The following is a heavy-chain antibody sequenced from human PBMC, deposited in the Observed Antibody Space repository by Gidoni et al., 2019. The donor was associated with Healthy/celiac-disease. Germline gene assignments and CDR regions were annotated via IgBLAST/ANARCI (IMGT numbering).Heavy chain of an antibody. J-gene: IGHJ6*02. CDR1: GLTFSSYA. Sequence: EVQLVESGGGLVQPGGSLRLSCAASGLTFSSYALHWVRQAPGTGLEYVSAISTNGDNTYYANSVKGRFTISRDNSKNTLYLQMGSLRAEDMAVYYCARSPIERDYYGMDVWGQGTTVTVSS. V-gene: IGHV3-64*01. CDR2: ISTNGDNT. D-gene: IGHD1-1*01. CDR3: ARSPIERDYYGMDV.